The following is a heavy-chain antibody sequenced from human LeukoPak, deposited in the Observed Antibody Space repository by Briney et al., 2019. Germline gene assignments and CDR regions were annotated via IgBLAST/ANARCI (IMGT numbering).Heavy chain of an antibody. V-gene: IGHV3-48*04. CDR2: ISSSRTI. CDR1: GFTFSSYS. D-gene: IGHD6-19*01. J-gene: IGHJ4*02. Sequence: GGSLRLSCAASGFTFSSYSINWVRQAPGKGLKWLSYISSSRTISYADSLKGRFTVSRDNAKNSLDLQMNSLRVEDTAVYYCARVGTSGWTSDYWGQGTLVTVSS. CDR3: ARVGTSGWTSDY.